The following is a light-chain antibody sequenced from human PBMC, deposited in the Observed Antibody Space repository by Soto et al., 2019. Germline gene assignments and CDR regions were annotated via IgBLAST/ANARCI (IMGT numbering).Light chain of an antibody. Sequence: QSALTQAPSASGTPGQRVTISCSGSSSNIGTNTVNWYQQLPGTAPKLLIYSNNQRPSGVPDRFSGSKSGTSASLAISGLQSEDEADYYCAAWDDSPDGYVFGTGTKLTVL. J-gene: IGLJ1*01. V-gene: IGLV1-44*01. CDR2: SNN. CDR1: SSNIGTNT. CDR3: AAWDDSPDGYV.